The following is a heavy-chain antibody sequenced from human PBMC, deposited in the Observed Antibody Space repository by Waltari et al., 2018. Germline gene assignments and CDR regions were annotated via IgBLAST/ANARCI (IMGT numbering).Heavy chain of an antibody. D-gene: IGHD2-2*01. CDR3: AKDYRQGFVVVGPNWFDP. V-gene: IGHV3-23*04. J-gene: IGHJ5*02. CDR2: ISGSGGST. CDR1: GFTFSSYA. Sequence: EVQLVESGGGLVQPGGSLRLSCAASGFTFSSYAMSWVRQAPGKGLEWVSAISGSGGSTYYADSVKGRFTISRDNSKNTLYLQMNSLRAEDTAVYYCAKDYRQGFVVVGPNWFDPWGQGTLVTVSS.